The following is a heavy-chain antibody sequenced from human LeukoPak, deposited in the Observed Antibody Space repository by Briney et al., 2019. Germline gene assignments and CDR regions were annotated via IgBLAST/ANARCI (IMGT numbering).Heavy chain of an antibody. D-gene: IGHD6-13*01. CDR3: ARGGSSSYPYYYYMDV. V-gene: IGHV1-69*05. CDR1: GGTFSSYA. J-gene: IGHJ6*03. Sequence: HGASVKVSCKASGGTFSSYAISWVRQAPGQGLEWMGGIIPIFGTANYAQKFQGRVTITTDESTSTAYMELSSLRSEDTAVYYCARGGSSSYPYYYYMDVWGKGTTVTVS. CDR2: IIPIFGTA.